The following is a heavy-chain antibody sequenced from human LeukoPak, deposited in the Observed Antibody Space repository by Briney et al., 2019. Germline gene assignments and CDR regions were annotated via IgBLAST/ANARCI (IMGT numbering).Heavy chain of an antibody. CDR3: AKGSAQYYFEY. CDR2: ISTSGGDT. Sequence: PGGSLRLSCAASGFTFSNYAMYWVRQAPGKGLEWVSAISTSGGDTFYPDSVRGRFTISRDNSKNTLYLQMYSLRAEDTGVYYCAKGSAQYYFEYWGQGTLVTVSS. V-gene: IGHV3-23*01. J-gene: IGHJ4*02. CDR1: GFTFSNYA.